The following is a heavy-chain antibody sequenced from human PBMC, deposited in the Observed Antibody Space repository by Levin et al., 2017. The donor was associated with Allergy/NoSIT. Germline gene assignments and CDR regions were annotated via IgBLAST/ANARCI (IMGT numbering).Heavy chain of an antibody. J-gene: IGHJ4*02. CDR3: TRSYDYVWGSYRSYYFDY. CDR2: IRSKAYGGTT. CDR1: GFTFGDYA. D-gene: IGHD3-16*02. Sequence: PGGSLRLSCTASGFTFGDYAMSWFRQAPGKGLEWVGFIRSKAYGGTTEYAASVKGRFTISRDDSKSIAYLQMNSLKTEDTAVYYCTRSYDYVWGSYRSYYFDYWGQGTLVTVSS. V-gene: IGHV3-49*03.